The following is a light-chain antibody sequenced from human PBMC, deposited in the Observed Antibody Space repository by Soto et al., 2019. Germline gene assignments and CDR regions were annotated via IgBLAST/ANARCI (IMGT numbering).Light chain of an antibody. CDR2: GAS. J-gene: IGKJ1*01. CDR1: QSVRSY. CDR3: QQYNNWPPWT. V-gene: IGKV3-15*01. Sequence: EIVLTQSPATLSLSPGGRATLSCRASQSVRSYLAWYRQRPGQPPRLLIYGASARATGIPARFSGSGSGTEFALTISSLQSEDFAVYYCQQYNNWPPWTFGQGTKVDIK.